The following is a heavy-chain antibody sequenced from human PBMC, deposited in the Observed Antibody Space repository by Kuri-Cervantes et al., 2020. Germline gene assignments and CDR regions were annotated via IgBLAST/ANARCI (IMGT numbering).Heavy chain of an antibody. J-gene: IGHJ5*02. CDR2: IYNRGST. CDR1: GGSISRYY. V-gene: IGHV4-59*01. Sequence: GSLRLSCTVSGGSISRYYWSWIRQPPGRGLEWIGYIYNRGSTNYNPSLKSRVTISVDTSKSQFSLKLTSVTAADTALYYCARDLVGGWIDPWGQGTLVTVSS. CDR3: ARDLVGGWIDP. D-gene: IGHD4-23*01.